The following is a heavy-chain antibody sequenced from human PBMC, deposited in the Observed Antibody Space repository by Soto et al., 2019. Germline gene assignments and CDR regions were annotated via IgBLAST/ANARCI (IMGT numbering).Heavy chain of an antibody. CDR1: GFTFSDYY. Sequence: QVQLIQSGAEVRKPGASVKVSCKASGFTFSDYYIHWVRQAPGQGLEWMGWINGHSGSTDYQQRFQGRVTMTTDTAISTAYLEVNRLRSDDTAVYYCATVENRSDWFDSWGQGTLVTVSS. CDR2: INGHSGST. V-gene: IGHV1-2*02. CDR3: ATVENRSDWFDS. J-gene: IGHJ5*01.